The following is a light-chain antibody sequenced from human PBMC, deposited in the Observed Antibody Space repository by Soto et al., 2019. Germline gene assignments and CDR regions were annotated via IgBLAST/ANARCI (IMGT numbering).Light chain of an antibody. CDR2: GAS. CDR3: QQYNTSPWT. CDR1: QSLTNNY. V-gene: IGKV3-20*01. J-gene: IGKJ1*01. Sequence: EIVLTQSPGTLSLSSGERATLSCRASQSLTNNYFAWYQQKPGQAPRLLIYGASTRAAGIPDRFSGSGSGTEFTLTISRVAPEDYAVYYCQQYNTSPWTFGQGTKVDIK.